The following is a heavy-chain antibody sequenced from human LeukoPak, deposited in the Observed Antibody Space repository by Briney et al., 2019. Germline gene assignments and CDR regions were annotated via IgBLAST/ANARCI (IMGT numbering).Heavy chain of an antibody. J-gene: IGHJ4*02. CDR1: GGTFSSYA. CDR2: IIPIFGTA. CDR3: AREGPEYSSGWPFDY. D-gene: IGHD6-19*01. V-gene: IGHV1-69*06. Sequence: SVKVSCKASGGTFSSYAISWVRQAPGQGLEWMGGIIPIFGTANYAQKFQGRVTITADKSTSTAYMGLSGLRSEDTAVYYCAREGPEYSSGWPFDYWGQGTLVTVSS.